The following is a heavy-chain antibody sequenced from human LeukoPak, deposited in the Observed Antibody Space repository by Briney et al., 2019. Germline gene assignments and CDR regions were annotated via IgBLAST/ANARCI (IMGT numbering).Heavy chain of an antibody. CDR1: GFTFSNFA. CDR3: ARGAGGSGYSSLDF. CDR2: ISYDESEQ. Sequence: GGSLRLSCAASGFTFSNFAMSWVRQAPGKGLEWVAVISYDESEQFYANSVKGRFTISRDISKNTLYLQMTSLRPEDTAAYYCARGAGGSGYSSLDFWGRGTLVTVSS. J-gene: IGHJ4*02. D-gene: IGHD3-10*01. V-gene: IGHV3-30*03.